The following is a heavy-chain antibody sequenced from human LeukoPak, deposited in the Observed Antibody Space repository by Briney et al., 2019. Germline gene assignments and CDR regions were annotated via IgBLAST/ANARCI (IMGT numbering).Heavy chain of an antibody. J-gene: IGHJ4*02. CDR2: IYYTGST. CDR1: GGSISGYY. Sequence: PSETLSLTCTVSGGSISGYYWSWIRQPPGQGLEWIGYIYYTGSTNYNPSLKSRVTISVDTSKDQFSLRLSSVTAADTAVYYCARLYYDFWSGYYYFDYWGQGTLVTVSS. CDR3: ARLYYDFWSGYYYFDY. V-gene: IGHV4-59*01. D-gene: IGHD3-3*01.